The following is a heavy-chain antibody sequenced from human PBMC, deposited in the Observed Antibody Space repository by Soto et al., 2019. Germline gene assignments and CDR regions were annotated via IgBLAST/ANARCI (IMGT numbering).Heavy chain of an antibody. Sequence: APVKVSCKASGYTFTSDGISWVRQATGQGLEWMGWMNPNSGNTGYAQKFQGRVTMTRNTSISTAYMELSSLRSEDTAVYYCARGLVKLVEDVYYYYYMAVWGKGTTVTVSS. CDR1: GYTFTSDG. D-gene: IGHD6-6*01. CDR3: ARGLVKLVEDVYYYYYMAV. CDR2: MNPNSGNT. V-gene: IGHV1-8*02. J-gene: IGHJ6*03.